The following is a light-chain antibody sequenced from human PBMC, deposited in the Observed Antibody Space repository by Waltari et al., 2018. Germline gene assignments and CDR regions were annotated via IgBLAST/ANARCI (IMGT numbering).Light chain of an antibody. CDR3: QQFGNSVVT. Sequence: EIVLTQSPATLFLSPGERATLSCRASQSVSSNLAWYQQKPGPAPGLPVDGASNRATGVPARFSGSGSGTDFTLIISRLEPEDFAVYYCQQFGNSVVTFGGGAKVEIK. J-gene: IGKJ4*01. CDR1: QSVSSN. CDR2: GAS. V-gene: IGKV3-11*01.